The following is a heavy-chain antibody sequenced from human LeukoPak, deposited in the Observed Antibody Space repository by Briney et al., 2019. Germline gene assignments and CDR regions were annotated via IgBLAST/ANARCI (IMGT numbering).Heavy chain of an antibody. Sequence: GASVKVSCKASGYTFTSYYMHWVRQAPGQGLEWMGIINPSGGSTSYAQKFQGRVTMTRDTSTSTVYMELSSLRPEDTAVYYCARAFTYYDFWSGYSLGDFGGYYFDYWGQGTLVTVSS. V-gene: IGHV1-46*01. CDR1: GYTFTSYY. CDR3: ARAFTYYDFWSGYSLGDFGGYYFDY. CDR2: INPSGGST. D-gene: IGHD3-3*01. J-gene: IGHJ4*02.